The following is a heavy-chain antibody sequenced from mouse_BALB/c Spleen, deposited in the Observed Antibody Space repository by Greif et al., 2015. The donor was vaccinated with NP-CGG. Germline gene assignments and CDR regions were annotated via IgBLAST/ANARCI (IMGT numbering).Heavy chain of an antibody. D-gene: IGHD1-1*01. CDR3: ARQEVYGRGFDY. J-gene: IGHJ2*01. V-gene: IGHV5-12*02. Sequence: EVKLVESGGGLVQPGGSLKLSCATSGFTFSDYYMYWVRQTPEKRLEWVAYISNGGGSTYYPDTVKGRFTISRDNAKNTLYLQMSRLKSEDTAMYYCARQEVYGRGFDYWGQGTTLTVSS. CDR1: GFTFSDYY. CDR2: ISNGGGST.